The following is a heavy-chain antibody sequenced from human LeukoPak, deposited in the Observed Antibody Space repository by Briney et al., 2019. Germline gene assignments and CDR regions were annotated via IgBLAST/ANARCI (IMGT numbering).Heavy chain of an antibody. Sequence: KPSETLSLTCTVSGGSISSSTYYWGWIRQPPGKGLEWIGSIYYSGSTYYSPSLKSRVTISVDTSKNQFSLKVSSVTAADTAVHYCARLSTAALKRAFEMWGQGTMVTVSS. V-gene: IGHV4-39*01. CDR1: GGSISSSTYY. CDR2: IYYSGST. CDR3: ARLSTAALKRAFEM. J-gene: IGHJ3*02. D-gene: IGHD6-6*01.